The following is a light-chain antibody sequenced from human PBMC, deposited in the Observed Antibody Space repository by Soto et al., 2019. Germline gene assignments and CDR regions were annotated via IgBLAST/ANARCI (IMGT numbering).Light chain of an antibody. V-gene: IGKV1-39*01. CDR1: QNINNY. Sequence: IQMTQSPSSLSASVGDRVTITCQASQNINNYLNWYQQKPGKAPNLLIYTASNLESGVPSRFSGSGSGTDFTLTISSLQPEDFATYFCQQSYSRPRAFGQGTKVDIK. J-gene: IGKJ1*01. CDR3: QQSYSRPRA. CDR2: TAS.